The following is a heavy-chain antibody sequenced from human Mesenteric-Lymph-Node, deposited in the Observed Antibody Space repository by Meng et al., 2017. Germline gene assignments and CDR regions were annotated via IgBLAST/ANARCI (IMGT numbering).Heavy chain of an antibody. D-gene: IGHD2/OR15-2a*01. Sequence: QVQLQQLGAGLLKPSETLSLTCAVYGGSFSGYYWSWIRQPPGKGLEWIGEINHSGSTNYNPSLKSRVTISVDTSKNQFSLKLSSVTAADTAVYYCARGFLSFVRVFDYWGQGTLVTVSS. CDR3: ARGFLSFVRVFDY. V-gene: IGHV4-34*01. CDR2: INHSGST. CDR1: GGSFSGYY. J-gene: IGHJ4*02.